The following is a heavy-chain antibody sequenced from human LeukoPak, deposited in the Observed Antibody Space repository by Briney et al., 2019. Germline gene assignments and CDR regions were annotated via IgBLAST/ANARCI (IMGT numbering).Heavy chain of an antibody. CDR1: GGSISSGGYY. V-gene: IGHV4-31*03. CDR3: ARAWFGEGGINWFDP. D-gene: IGHD3-10*01. J-gene: IGHJ5*02. CDR2: IYYSGST. Sequence: PSQTLSLTCTVSGGSISSGGYYWSWIRQHPGKGLEWIGYIYYSGSTYYTPSLKSRLTISLDTSKNQFSLRLSSVTAADTAVYYCARAWFGEGGINWFDPWGQGTLVTVSS.